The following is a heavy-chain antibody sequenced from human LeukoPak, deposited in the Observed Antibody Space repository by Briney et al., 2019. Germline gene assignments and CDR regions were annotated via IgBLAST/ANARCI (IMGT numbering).Heavy chain of an antibody. CDR1: GGSISSSSYY. Sequence: SETLSLTCTVSGGSISSSSYYWGWIRQAPGKGLEWIATIYHSGSTYYNPSLLSRVTISLDTSKNQFSLKLRSLTAADTAVYFCARDGLGFDTSGFSRWGQGTLVTVSS. CDR2: IYHSGST. D-gene: IGHD3-3*01. CDR3: ARDGLGFDTSGFSR. J-gene: IGHJ4*02. V-gene: IGHV4-39*07.